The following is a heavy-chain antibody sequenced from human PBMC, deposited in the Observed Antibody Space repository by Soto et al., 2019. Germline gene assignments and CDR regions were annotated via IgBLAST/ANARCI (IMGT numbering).Heavy chain of an antibody. Sequence: PGESLKISFKGSGYSFTSYWISWVRQMAGRGLEGMGRIDPSDSYTNYSPSFQGHGTISAGKSISPAYLQRSSLEGSGTAMYYCARPLTAGIVVLPAATYGMDVWGQGTTVTVSS. D-gene: IGHD2-2*01. CDR1: GYSFTSYW. CDR3: ARPLTAGIVVLPAATYGMDV. CDR2: IDPSDSYT. V-gene: IGHV5-10-1*01. J-gene: IGHJ6*02.